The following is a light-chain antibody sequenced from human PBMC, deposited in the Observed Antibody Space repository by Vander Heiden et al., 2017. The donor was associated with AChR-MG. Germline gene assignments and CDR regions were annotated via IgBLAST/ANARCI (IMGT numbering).Light chain of an antibody. V-gene: IGLV7-46*01. Sequence: QAVVTQEPSLTVSPGGTVTLTCSTSTGAVTRSQHPYWFQQKAGQAPRTLIYDTSNKHSWTPARFSGALLGGKAALTLSGAQTEDEVEYYCGLSDRGVWVFGGGTKLTVL. CDR1: TGAVTRSQH. CDR2: DTS. CDR3: GLSDRGVWV. J-gene: IGLJ3*02.